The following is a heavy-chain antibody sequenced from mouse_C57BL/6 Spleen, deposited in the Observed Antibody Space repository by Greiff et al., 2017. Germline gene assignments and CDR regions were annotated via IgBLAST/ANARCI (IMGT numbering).Heavy chain of an antibody. V-gene: IGHV1-69*01. CDR3: ARWGVYDGYPYYCDY. CDR2: IDPSDSYT. CDR1: GYTFTSYW. J-gene: IGHJ2*01. Sequence: QVQLQQPGAELVMPGASVKLSCKASGYTFTSYWMHWVKQRPGQGLEWIGEIDPSDSYTNYNQKFKGKSTLTVDKSSSTAYMQLSSLTSEDSAVYYCARWGVYDGYPYYCDYWGQGTTLTVSS. D-gene: IGHD2-3*01.